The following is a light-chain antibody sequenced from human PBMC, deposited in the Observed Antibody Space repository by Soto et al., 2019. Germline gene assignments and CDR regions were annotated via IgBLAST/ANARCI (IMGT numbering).Light chain of an antibody. CDR3: SSFRSSSTSYV. J-gene: IGLJ1*01. Sequence: QSVLTQPPSASGSPGQSVTISCTGTSSDVFGYNYVSWYQHHPGKAPKLVIYDVSNRPSGVSNRFSGSKSANTASLTISGLQAEDEADYYCSSFRSSSTSYVFGTGTKVTVL. V-gene: IGLV2-14*03. CDR1: SSDVFGYNY. CDR2: DVS.